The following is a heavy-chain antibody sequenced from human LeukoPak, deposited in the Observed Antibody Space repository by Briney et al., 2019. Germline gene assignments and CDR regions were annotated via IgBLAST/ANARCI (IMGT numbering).Heavy chain of an antibody. CDR1: GFPFSQHG. CDR2: IWVDGTRK. CDR3: VAVLVPAAFWHFDV. Sequence: PGGSLRLSCATSGFPFSQHGYHWVRQAPGKGLEWTAIIWVDGTRKHYADSVEGRFTISRDNSKSTLYLQIDSLRPEDTAVYYCVAVLVPAAFWHFDVWGRGTQVTVSS. D-gene: IGHD2-2*01. V-gene: IGHV3-33*01. J-gene: IGHJ2*01.